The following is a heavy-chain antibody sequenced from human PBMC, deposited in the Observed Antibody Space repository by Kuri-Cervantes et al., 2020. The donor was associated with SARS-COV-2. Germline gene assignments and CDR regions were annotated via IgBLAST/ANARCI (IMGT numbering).Heavy chain of an antibody. Sequence: GESLKISCAASGFTLDDYGMYWVRQTPGMGLEWVSCITWDGGSTYYADSVKGRFTISRDNSKSSLYLQMNSLRVEDTALYHCAKDRGDFWYYYMDVWGKGTTVTVSS. CDR3: AKDRGDFWYYYMDV. V-gene: IGHV3-43D*03. D-gene: IGHD2-21*02. CDR1: GFTLDDYG. J-gene: IGHJ6*03. CDR2: ITWDGGST.